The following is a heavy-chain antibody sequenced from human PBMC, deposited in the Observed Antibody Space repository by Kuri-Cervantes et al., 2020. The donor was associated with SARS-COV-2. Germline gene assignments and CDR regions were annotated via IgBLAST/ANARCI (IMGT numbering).Heavy chain of an antibody. J-gene: IGHJ6*02. CDR2: INAGNGNT. CDR3: ASWGYSSSDLGGDYYYYGMDV. Sequence: ASVKVSCKASGYTFTSYAMHWVRQAPGQRLEWMGWINAGNGNTKYSQKFQGRVTITRDTSASTAYMELSSLRSEDTAVYYCASWGYSSSDLGGDYYYYGMDVWGQGTTGTVSS. CDR1: GYTFTSYA. V-gene: IGHV1-3*01. D-gene: IGHD6-6*01.